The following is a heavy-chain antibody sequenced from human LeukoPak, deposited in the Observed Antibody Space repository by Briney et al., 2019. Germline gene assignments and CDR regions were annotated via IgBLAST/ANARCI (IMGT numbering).Heavy chain of an antibody. Sequence: GRSLRLSCAASGFTFSSYGMHWVRQAPGKGLEWVAVISYDGSNKYYADSVKGRFAISRDNSKNTLYLQMNSLRAEDTAVYYCAKDLYCSSTSCAIDYWGQEPWSPSPQ. J-gene: IGHJ4*01. CDR3: AKDLYCSSTSCAIDY. V-gene: IGHV3-30*18. CDR2: ISYDGSNK. CDR1: GFTFSSYG. D-gene: IGHD2-2*01.